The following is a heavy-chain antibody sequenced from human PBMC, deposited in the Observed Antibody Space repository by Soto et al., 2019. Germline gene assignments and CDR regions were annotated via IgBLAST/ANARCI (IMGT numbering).Heavy chain of an antibody. CDR1: GYTFTSYG. D-gene: IGHD3-10*01. Sequence: ASVKVSCKASGYTFTSYGISWVRQAPRQGLEWMGWISAYNGNTNYAQKLQGRVTMTTDTSTSTAYMELRSLRSDDTAVYYCARDGYYYGPGSYYHYYGMDVWGQGTTVTVSS. J-gene: IGHJ6*02. CDR2: ISAYNGNT. V-gene: IGHV1-18*01. CDR3: ARDGYYYGPGSYYHYYGMDV.